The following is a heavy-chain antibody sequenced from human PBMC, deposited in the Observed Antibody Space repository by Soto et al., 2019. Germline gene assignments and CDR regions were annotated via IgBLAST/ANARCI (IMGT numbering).Heavy chain of an antibody. CDR1: GGSFSGYY. CDR3: ARPYCDDCSGSFDS. Sequence: SETLSLTCVVYGGSFSGYYWSWIRQPPGKGLEWIGEINHSGRTNYNPSLKSRVTMSVNTSKNQFSLNLGSVTAADTAVYYCARPYCDDCSGSFDSWGQGTLVTVSS. J-gene: IGHJ4*02. V-gene: IGHV4-34*01. D-gene: IGHD3-22*01. CDR2: INHSGRT.